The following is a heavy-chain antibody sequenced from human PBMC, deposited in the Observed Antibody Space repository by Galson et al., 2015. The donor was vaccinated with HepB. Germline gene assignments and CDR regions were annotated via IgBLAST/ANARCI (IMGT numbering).Heavy chain of an antibody. Sequence: SVKVSCKASGYTFTSYAMNWVRQAPGQGLEWMGWINTNTGNPTYAQGFTGRFVFSLDTSVSTAYLQISSLKAEDTAVYYCARDLDHLYYGSGSPFGYWGQGTLVTVSS. CDR1: GYTFTSYA. V-gene: IGHV7-4-1*02. J-gene: IGHJ4*02. CDR3: ARDLDHLYYGSGSPFGY. D-gene: IGHD3-10*01. CDR2: INTNTGNP.